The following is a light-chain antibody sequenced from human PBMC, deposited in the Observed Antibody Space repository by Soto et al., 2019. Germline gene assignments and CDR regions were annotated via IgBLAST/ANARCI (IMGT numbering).Light chain of an antibody. Sequence: EIVLTQSPGTVSLSPGERATLSCRASQSVNDKYLAWYQQKRGQAPRLLIYGASSRASGIPDRFSGSGSGTDFTLSINGLDPEDLAVYYCQQYGTVPWTFGQGTKVDI. CDR2: GAS. J-gene: IGKJ1*01. V-gene: IGKV3-20*01. CDR1: QSVNDKY. CDR3: QQYGTVPWT.